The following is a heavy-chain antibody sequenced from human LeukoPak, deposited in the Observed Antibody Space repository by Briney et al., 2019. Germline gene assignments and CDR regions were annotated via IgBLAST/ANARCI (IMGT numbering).Heavy chain of an antibody. J-gene: IGHJ4*02. Sequence: SETLSLTCAVYGGSFSGYYWSWIRQPPWKGLEWIGEINHSGSTNYNPSLKSRVTISVDTSKNQFSLKLSSVTAADTAVYYCARHRQLGYDFWSGYYGPRRYYFDYWGQGTLVTVSS. CDR3: ARHRQLGYDFWSGYYGPRRYYFDY. D-gene: IGHD3-3*01. CDR2: INHSGST. V-gene: IGHV4-34*01. CDR1: GGSFSGYY.